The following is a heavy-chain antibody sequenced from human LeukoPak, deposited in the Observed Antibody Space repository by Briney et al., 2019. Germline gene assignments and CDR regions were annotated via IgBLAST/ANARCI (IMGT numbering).Heavy chain of an antibody. CDR2: ISGSGEST. D-gene: IGHD3-10*01. V-gene: IGHV3-23*01. CDR3: AGDRQNYYGSGYYFDC. J-gene: IGHJ4*02. Sequence: GGSLRLSCAASGFTFSSYVMTWVRQAPGKGLEWVSSISGSGESTYYADSVKGRFTISRDNSKSTLHVQMNRLRVEDTAVYYCAGDRQNYYGSGYYFDCWGQGTLVTVSS. CDR1: GFTFSSYV.